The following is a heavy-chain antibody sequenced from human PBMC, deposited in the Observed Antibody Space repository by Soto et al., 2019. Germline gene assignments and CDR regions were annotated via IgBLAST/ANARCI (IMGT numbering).Heavy chain of an antibody. CDR2: VSYDGNHK. Sequence: QVRLVESGGGVIQPGTSLSLSCGSSGFTFRSFGMYWVRQAPGKGLEWVAVVSYDGNHKYYADSVKGRFTVSRDNATNMLYLQMNSLRGEDTAVYYCAKDVGQQLVLDYGMDVWGQGTTVTVSS. D-gene: IGHD6-13*01. V-gene: IGHV3-30*18. J-gene: IGHJ6*02. CDR3: AKDVGQQLVLDYGMDV. CDR1: GFTFRSFG.